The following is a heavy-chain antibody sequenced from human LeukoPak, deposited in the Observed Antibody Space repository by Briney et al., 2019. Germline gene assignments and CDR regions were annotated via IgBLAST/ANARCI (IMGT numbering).Heavy chain of an antibody. J-gene: IGHJ6*03. CDR3: ARVPDRSGYYYYLHV. V-gene: IGHV4-59*01. CDR2: ISYSGGT. CDR1: GGSISSYH. D-gene: IGHD6-25*01. Sequence: PSETLSLTCTGPGGSISSYHWSWIRQRPGKGPDYVGHISYSGGTNSTLSLKSPVTISLEMSKNQFSLRLSSATAPDTAVYYCARVPDRSGYYYYLHVWGKGTTVTVSS.